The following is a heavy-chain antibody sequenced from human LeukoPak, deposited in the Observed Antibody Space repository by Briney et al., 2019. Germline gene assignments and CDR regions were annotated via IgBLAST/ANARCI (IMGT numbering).Heavy chain of an antibody. CDR2: INSDGSRT. V-gene: IGHV3-74*03. CDR1: GFTFSSHW. Sequence: PGGALRLSCAASGFTFSSHWMHWVRQAPGKGLVWVSRINSDGSRTTYADSVKGRFTISRDNAKNTLYLQMNSLRAEDTAVYYCAWSRDGYNCLVYWGQGTLVTVSS. J-gene: IGHJ4*02. D-gene: IGHD5-24*01. CDR3: AWSRDGYNCLVY.